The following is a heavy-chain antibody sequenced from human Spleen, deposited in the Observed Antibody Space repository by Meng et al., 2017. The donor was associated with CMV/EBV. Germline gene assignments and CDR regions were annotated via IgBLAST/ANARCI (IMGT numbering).Heavy chain of an antibody. D-gene: IGHD5-12*01. CDR1: YTFPREC. Sequence: YTFPRECIGVVRQAPGQGLKMMEWISAYNGNTSYAQKLQDRVTMTTDTSTSTAYMEMRSLRSDDTAVYYCARAVSGYDRRPFDYWGQGTLVTVSS. CDR3: ARAVSGYDRRPFDY. J-gene: IGHJ4*02. V-gene: IGHV1-18*01. CDR2: ISAYNGNT.